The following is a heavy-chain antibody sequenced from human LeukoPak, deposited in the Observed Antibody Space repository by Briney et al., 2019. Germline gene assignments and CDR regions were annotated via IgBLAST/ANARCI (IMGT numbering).Heavy chain of an antibody. CDR3: AKEVSPMRYFDY. CDR1: GFTFSSYG. D-gene: IGHD4-11*01. V-gene: IGHV3-30*02. J-gene: IGHJ4*02. CDR2: IRYDGSNK. Sequence: PGGSLRLSCAASGFTFSSYGMHWVRQAPGKGLEWVAFIRYDGSNKYYADSVKGRFTISRDNSKNTLYLQMNSLRAEDTAVYYCAKEVSPMRYFDYWGQGTLVTVSS.